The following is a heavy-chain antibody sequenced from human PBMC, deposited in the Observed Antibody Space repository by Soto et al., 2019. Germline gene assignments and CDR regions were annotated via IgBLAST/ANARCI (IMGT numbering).Heavy chain of an antibody. CDR3: ARGGRFQTKVYYFDS. J-gene: IGHJ4*02. D-gene: IGHD2-21*01. CDR2: IKQDGSEE. CDR1: GFTFSSNW. V-gene: IGHV3-7*04. Sequence: VGSLRLSCAAAGFTFSSNWMSWVRQAPGKGLEWVANIKQDGSEEYYVDSVKGRFIISRDNAKNSVYLQMNSLRAEDTAVYYCARGGRFQTKVYYFDSWGQGTLVTVSS.